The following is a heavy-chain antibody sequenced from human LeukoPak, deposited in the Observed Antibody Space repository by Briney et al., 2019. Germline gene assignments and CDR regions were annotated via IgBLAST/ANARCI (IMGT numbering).Heavy chain of an antibody. CDR2: INPNSGGT. V-gene: IGHV1-2*02. Sequence: ASVKVSCKASGYTFTAWYMHWVRQAPGQGLEWMGWINPNSGGTNYAQKFQGRVTMTRDTSISTAYMELSRLRSDDTAVYYCARALGVASPRSYWFDPWGQGTLVTVSS. CDR3: ARALGVASPRSYWFDP. CDR1: GYTFTAWY. D-gene: IGHD3-3*01. J-gene: IGHJ5*02.